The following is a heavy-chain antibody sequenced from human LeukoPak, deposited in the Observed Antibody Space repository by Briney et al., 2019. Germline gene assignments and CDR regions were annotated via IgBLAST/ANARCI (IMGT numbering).Heavy chain of an antibody. D-gene: IGHD4-17*01. Sequence: GGSLRLSCAASGLTVSTNYSSWVRLAPGKGLEWVSVIYADDRTFYADSVKGRFTISRDESKNTLSLQMNRLRAEDTAVYYCSRDPTSMVTMGDYGGQGTLVTVSS. CDR3: SRDPTSMVTMGDY. J-gene: IGHJ4*02. V-gene: IGHV3-53*01. CDR1: GLTVSTNY. CDR2: IYADDRT.